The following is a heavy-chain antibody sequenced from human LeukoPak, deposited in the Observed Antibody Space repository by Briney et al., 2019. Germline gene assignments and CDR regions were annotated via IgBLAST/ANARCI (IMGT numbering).Heavy chain of an antibody. CDR1: GYTFTSYG. V-gene: IGHV1-18*01. CDR2: ISAYNGNT. J-gene: IGHJ4*02. Sequence: ASVKVSCKASGYTFTSYGISWVRQAPGQGLEWMGWISAYNGNTNYAQKLQGRVTMTTDTSTSTAYMELRSLRTDDTAVYYCARYWGSSGPYYFDYWGQGTLVTVSS. D-gene: IGHD3-22*01. CDR3: ARYWGSSGPYYFDY.